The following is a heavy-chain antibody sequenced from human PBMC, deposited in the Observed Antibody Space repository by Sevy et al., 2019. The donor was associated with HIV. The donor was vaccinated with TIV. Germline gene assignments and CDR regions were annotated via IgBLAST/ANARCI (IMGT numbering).Heavy chain of an antibody. CDR3: ARMARQIISHWYFDL. J-gene: IGHJ2*01. CDR2: IYSDGST. CDR1: ELTVSRNY. V-gene: IGHV3-53*01. Sequence: GGSLRLSCEASELTVSRNYMNWIRQVPGKGLEWVSLIYSDGSTYYADSVKGRFTISREASKNTLHLQMNNLRGEDTAIYYCARMARQIISHWYFDLWGRGTLVTVSS. D-gene: IGHD3-10*01.